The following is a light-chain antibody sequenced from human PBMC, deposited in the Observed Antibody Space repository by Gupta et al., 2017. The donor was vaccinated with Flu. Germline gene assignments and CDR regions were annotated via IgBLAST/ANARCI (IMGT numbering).Light chain of an antibody. Sequence: QSVLIQPPSASGTPGQTVTISCSGSSSNIGSNYVYWYQQLPGTAPKLLIYRNNQRPSGVPDRCSASKSGTSASLAISGLRSEDEADYFCAAWDDSLSGHYVFGSETKVTVL. CDR2: RNN. V-gene: IGLV1-47*01. J-gene: IGLJ1*01. CDR1: SSNIGSNY. CDR3: AAWDDSLSGHYV.